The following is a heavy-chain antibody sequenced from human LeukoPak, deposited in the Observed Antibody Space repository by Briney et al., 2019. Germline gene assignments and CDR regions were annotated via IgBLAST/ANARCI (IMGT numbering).Heavy chain of an antibody. J-gene: IGHJ4*02. CDR3: ARDRYGDYGD. CDR1: GFTFSSHW. D-gene: IGHD4-17*01. CDR2: IKQDGSEK. V-gene: IGHV3-7*01. Sequence: GGSLRLSCAASGFTFSSHWMSWVRQAPGKGLEWVANIKQDGSEKYYVDSVKGRFTISRDNAKNSLYLQMNSLRAEDTAVYYCARDRYGDYGDWGQGTLVTVSS.